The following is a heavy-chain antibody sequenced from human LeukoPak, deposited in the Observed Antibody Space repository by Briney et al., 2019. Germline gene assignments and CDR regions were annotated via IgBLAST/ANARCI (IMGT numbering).Heavy chain of an antibody. Sequence: GGSLRLSCAASGITFGSYWMIWVRQAPGKGLECVANIKPDGSEKHYVDSVEGRFTISRDNAKNSLFLEMNSLRAEDTAVYYCARGRMAVAGSYEYWGQGTLVTVSS. CDR1: GITFGSYW. V-gene: IGHV3-7*05. CDR2: IKPDGSEK. J-gene: IGHJ4*02. CDR3: ARGRMAVAGSYEY. D-gene: IGHD6-19*01.